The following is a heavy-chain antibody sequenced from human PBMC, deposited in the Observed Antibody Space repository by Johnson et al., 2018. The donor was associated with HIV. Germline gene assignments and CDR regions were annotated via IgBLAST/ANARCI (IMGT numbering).Heavy chain of an antibody. V-gene: IGHV3-20*04. CDR1: GFTFDDYG. D-gene: IGHD6-13*01. Sequence: VQLVESGGGVVRPGGALRLACVASGFTFDDYGMSWVRQAPGKGLQWVSGINWNGYSTGYADSLKGRFTISRDNDKNSLFLQMNSLRTEDTAFYYCARGKGVSVGRDAFDFWGQWTMVAVSS. CDR3: ARGKGVSVGRDAFDF. J-gene: IGHJ3*01. CDR2: INWNGYST.